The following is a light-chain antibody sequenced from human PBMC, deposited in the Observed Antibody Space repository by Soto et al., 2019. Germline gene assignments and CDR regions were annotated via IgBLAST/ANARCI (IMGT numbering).Light chain of an antibody. V-gene: IGKV3-15*01. CDR1: QSVNSH. CDR3: QQYNNWPGT. J-gene: IGKJ4*01. CDR2: GAS. Sequence: IVMTQSPATLPVSPGERATLSCRTSQSVNSHLAWYQHKPGQAPRLLIHGASSRATGIPTRFSGSGSGTGFTLTIDSLQSEDFAIYFCQQYNNWPGTFGGGTKVEIK.